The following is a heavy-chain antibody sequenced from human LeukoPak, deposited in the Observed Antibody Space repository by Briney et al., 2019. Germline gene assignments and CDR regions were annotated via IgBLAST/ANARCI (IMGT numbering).Heavy chain of an antibody. V-gene: IGHV3-64*01. CDR3: ARGYYDSSGSLLY. D-gene: IGHD3-22*01. J-gene: IGHJ4*02. Sequence: GGSLRLSCAASGCTFSSYAMHWVRQAPGKGLEYVSAISSNGGSTYYANSVKGRFTISRDNSKNTLYLQMGSLRAEDMAVYYCARGYYDSSGSLLYWGQGTLVTVSS. CDR1: GCTFSSYA. CDR2: ISSNGGST.